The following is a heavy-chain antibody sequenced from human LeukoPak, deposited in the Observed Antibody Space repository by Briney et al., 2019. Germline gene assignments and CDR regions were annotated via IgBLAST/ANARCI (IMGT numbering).Heavy chain of an antibody. J-gene: IGHJ6*03. Sequence: GGSLRLSCAASRFTSGIYWMSWVRQAPGKALEWVANINQDGSETYYVGSVEGRFTISRDNTKNSLYLQMNSLRAEDTAVYYCASPYCSSTSGCYYYMDVWGKGTTVTVSS. CDR1: RFTSGIYW. CDR3: ASPYCSSTSGCYYYMDV. D-gene: IGHD2-2*01. CDR2: INQDGSET. V-gene: IGHV3-7*01.